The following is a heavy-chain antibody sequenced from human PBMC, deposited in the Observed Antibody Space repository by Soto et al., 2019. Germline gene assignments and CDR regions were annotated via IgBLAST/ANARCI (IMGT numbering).Heavy chain of an antibody. CDR2: IISIFGTP. D-gene: IGHD5-12*01. J-gene: IGHJ4*02. Sequence: QVQLVQSGAEVKKPGSSVKVSCKASGGTFNSYVFNWVRQAPGQGLEWMGGIISIFGTPNYGQKFQGRVTITADESTSTGFMELSSLTSEDTAIYSCARDLGSGYYPGDYWGQGTLVTVSS. V-gene: IGHV1-69*12. CDR3: ARDLGSGYYPGDY. CDR1: GGTFNSYV.